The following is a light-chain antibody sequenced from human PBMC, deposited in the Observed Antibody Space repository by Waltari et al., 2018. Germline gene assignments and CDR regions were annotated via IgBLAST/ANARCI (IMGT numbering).Light chain of an antibody. CDR2: SNK. CDR1: CSNIGSNT. Sequence: QSVLTQPPAASGTPWQRVTISGSGGCSNIGSNTVNWFQQPPGTAPKLLIYSNKQRPSGVPDRFSGSKSGTSASLAISGLQSEDEADYYCAAWDDSLKKVFGGGTKLTVL. V-gene: IGLV1-44*01. J-gene: IGLJ2*01. CDR3: AAWDDSLKKV.